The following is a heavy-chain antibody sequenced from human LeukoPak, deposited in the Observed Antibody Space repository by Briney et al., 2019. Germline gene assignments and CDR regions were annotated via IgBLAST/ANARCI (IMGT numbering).Heavy chain of an antibody. Sequence: PSETLSLTCSVSGGSISSFSWNWIRQPAGKGLEWSGRISTRGSDGRIYTRGNANYNPSLKSRVIISLDESNNQFSLSLTSVTAADTAMYYCARDLTGLGYYFDHWGQGALVAVSS. CDR3: ARDLTGLGYYFDH. V-gene: IGHV4-4*07. D-gene: IGHD3-10*01. J-gene: IGHJ4*02. CDR2: IYTRGNA. CDR1: GGSISSFS.